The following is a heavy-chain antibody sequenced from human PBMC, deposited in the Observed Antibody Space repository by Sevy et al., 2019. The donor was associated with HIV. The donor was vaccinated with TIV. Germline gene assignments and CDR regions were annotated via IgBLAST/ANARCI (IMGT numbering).Heavy chain of an antibody. V-gene: IGHV3-21*01. J-gene: IGHJ4*02. D-gene: IGHD5-12*01. CDR3: ARDSARGHADY. CDR2: ISSSSYI. Sequence: GGSLRLSCAASGFTFSSYSMNWVRQAPGKGLEWVSSISSSSYIYYADSVKGRFTISRDNAKNSLYLQMNSLRAEDTAVYYCARDSARGHADYWGQGTLVTVSS. CDR1: GFTFSSYS.